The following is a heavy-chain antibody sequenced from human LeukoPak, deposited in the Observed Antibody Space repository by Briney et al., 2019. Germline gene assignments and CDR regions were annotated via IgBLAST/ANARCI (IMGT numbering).Heavy chain of an antibody. CDR2: ISAYNGNT. CDR1: GYTFTSYG. CDR3: ARDPNDYYGSGRVFDY. V-gene: IGHV1-18*01. D-gene: IGHD3-10*01. Sequence: ASVKVSCKASGYTFTSYGISWVRQAPGQGLEWMGWISAYNGNTNYAQKLQGRVTMTTDTSTSTAYMELRSLRSDDTAVYYCARDPNDYYGSGRVFDYWGQGTLVTVSS. J-gene: IGHJ4*02.